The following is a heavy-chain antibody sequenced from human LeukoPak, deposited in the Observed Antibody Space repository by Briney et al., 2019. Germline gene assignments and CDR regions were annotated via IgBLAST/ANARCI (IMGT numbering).Heavy chain of an antibody. CDR1: GGSINNYY. CDR2: TYYSGGDM. V-gene: IGHV4-59*08. J-gene: IGHJ3*02. CDR3: ARQPAATAAFDI. D-gene: IGHD5-18*01. Sequence: SETLSLTCTVSGGSINNYYWSWIRQPPGKGLEWIGYTYYSGGDMNYNPSLKSRLTISVDTSKNQIYLMLTSMTAADTAVYYCARQPAATAAFDIWAQGTMVTVSS.